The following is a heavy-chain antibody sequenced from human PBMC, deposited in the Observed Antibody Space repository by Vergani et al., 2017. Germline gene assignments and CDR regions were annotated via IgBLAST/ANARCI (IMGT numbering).Heavy chain of an antibody. CDR2: INSNSGNP. D-gene: IGHD2-15*01. CDR3: VRTRSVSCTGGSCYSGWFDP. J-gene: IGHJ5*02. Sequence: QVQLVQSGSEVKKPGASVKVSCRASGYTFTNYALNWVRQAPGQGLEWMGWINSNSGNPTYAQRFKGRFFFSLDSSVSTSYLQINSLQPEDTAVYYCVRTRSVSCTGGSCYSGWFDPWGQGTLVTVSS. CDR1: GYTFTNYA. V-gene: IGHV7-4-1*02.